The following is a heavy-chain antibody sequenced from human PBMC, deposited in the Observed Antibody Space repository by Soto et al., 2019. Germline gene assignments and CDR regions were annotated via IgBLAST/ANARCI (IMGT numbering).Heavy chain of an antibody. CDR2: INHSGST. CDR1: GGSFSGYY. D-gene: IGHD5-12*01. CDR3: ARGPLLVATITDRFDP. J-gene: IGHJ5*02. V-gene: IGHV4-34*01. Sequence: QVQLQQWGAGLLKPSETLSLTCAVYGGSFSGYYWSWIRQPPGKGLEWIGEINHSGSTNYNPSLKSRVNISVDTSTNKFALKLSSVTAADTAVYYCARGPLLVATITDRFDPWGQGTLVTVSS.